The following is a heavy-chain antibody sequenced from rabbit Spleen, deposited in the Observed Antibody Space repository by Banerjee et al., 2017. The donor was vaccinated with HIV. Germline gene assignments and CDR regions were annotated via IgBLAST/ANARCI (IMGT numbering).Heavy chain of an antibody. CDR2: INTYTARP. V-gene: IGHV1S40*01. Sequence: QSLEESGGGLVKPGGTLTLTCKASGFSLFSYWMCWVRQAPGKGLQWIACINTYTARPVYATWAKGRFTISKTSSTTVTLQMTSLTAADTATYFCARDLAGVIGWNFNLWGPGTLVTVS. CDR3: ARDLAGVIGWNFNL. J-gene: IGHJ4*01. D-gene: IGHD4-1*01. CDR1: GFSLFSYW.